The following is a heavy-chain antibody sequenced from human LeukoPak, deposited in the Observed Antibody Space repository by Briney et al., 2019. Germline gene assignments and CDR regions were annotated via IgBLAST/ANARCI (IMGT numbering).Heavy chain of an antibody. D-gene: IGHD3-9*01. CDR2: INHSGST. Sequence: SETLSLTCAVYGGPFSGYYWSWIRQPPGKGLEWIGEINHSGSTSYNPSLKSRVTISVDTSKTQFSLKLSSVTAADTAVYYCAGGPFGRLRYFDWLRYYFDYWGQGTLVTASS. V-gene: IGHV4-34*01. CDR1: GGPFSGYY. CDR3: AGGPFGRLRYFDWLRYYFDY. J-gene: IGHJ4*02.